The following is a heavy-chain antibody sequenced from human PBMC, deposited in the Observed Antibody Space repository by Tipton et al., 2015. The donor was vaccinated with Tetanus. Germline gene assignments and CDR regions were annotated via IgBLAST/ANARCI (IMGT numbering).Heavy chain of an antibody. CDR1: GASISTLNYY. Sequence: TLSLTCSVSGASISTLNYYWAWIRQPPGRGLEWIGAISYRGETHFNPSLGSRVSMSVDTSKNQFSLKLSSVTAADTAVYYCARDSRVLGPWFYRGQGTLVTVSS. J-gene: IGHJ4*02. CDR3: ARDSRVLGPWFY. D-gene: IGHD3-16*01. CDR2: ISYRGET. V-gene: IGHV4-39*02.